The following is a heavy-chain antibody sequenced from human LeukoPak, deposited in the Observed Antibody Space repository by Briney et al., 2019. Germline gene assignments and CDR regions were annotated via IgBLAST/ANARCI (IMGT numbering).Heavy chain of an antibody. CDR3: ARLPGYCTGGSCYFDY. CDR2: IYPGDSDT. V-gene: IGHV5-51*01. Sequence: GESLKISCKGSGYSFTNYWIGWVRQMPGKGLEWMGIIYPGDSDTRYSPSFQGQVTFSADKSISTTYLQWSSLKASDTAMYYCARLPGYCTGGSCYFDYWGQGTPVTVSS. J-gene: IGHJ4*02. CDR1: GYSFTNYW. D-gene: IGHD2-15*01.